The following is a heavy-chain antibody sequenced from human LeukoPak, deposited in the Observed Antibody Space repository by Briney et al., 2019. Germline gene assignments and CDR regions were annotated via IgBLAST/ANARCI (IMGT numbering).Heavy chain of an antibody. V-gene: IGHV1-8*03. CDR1: GYTFTSYD. Sequence: GASVKVSCKASGYTFTSYDINWVRQATGQGLEWMGWMNPNSGNTGYAQKFQGRVTITRNTSISTAYMELSSLRSEDTAVYYCAKVYDSSGYFFDYWGQGTLVTVSS. CDR3: AKVYDSSGYFFDY. D-gene: IGHD3-22*01. J-gene: IGHJ4*02. CDR2: MNPNSGNT.